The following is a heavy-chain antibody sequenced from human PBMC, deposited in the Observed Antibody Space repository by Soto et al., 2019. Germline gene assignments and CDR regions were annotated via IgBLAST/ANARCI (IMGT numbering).Heavy chain of an antibody. CDR2: ISSSGSTI. CDR1: GFTFSDYY. J-gene: IGHJ6*03. CDR3: ARDLIVYYYYMDV. Sequence: GGSLRLSCAASGFTFSDYYMSWIRQAPGKGLEWVSYISSSGSTIYYADSVKGRFTISRDNAKNSLYLQMNSLRAEDTAVYYCARDLIVYYYYMDVWGKGTTVTGSS. V-gene: IGHV3-11*01. D-gene: IGHD2-15*01.